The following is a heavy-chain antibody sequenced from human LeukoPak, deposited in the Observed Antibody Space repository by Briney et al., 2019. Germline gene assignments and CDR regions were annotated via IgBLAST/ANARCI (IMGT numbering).Heavy chain of an antibody. Sequence: GGSLRLSCAASGFTFSTYVMTWVRQAPGKGLEWVSATLGSGDGTYYTDSVKGRFTISRDNSKNTLYMQMNIMRAETTALYYSATTPGAYYYYHVDVWGQGTTVTVSS. J-gene: IGHJ6*02. CDR3: ATTPGAYYYYHVDV. D-gene: IGHD3-10*01. CDR2: TLGSGDGT. CDR1: GFTFSTYV. V-gene: IGHV3-23*01.